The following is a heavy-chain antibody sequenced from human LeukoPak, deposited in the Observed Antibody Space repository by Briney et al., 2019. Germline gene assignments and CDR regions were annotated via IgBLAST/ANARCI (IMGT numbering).Heavy chain of an antibody. CDR1: GFTFSNAW. CDR3: AKGDFWSGYYPMHFDY. V-gene: IGHV3-23*01. CDR2: ISGSGGST. Sequence: GGSLRLSCAASGFTFSNAWMSWVRQAPGKGLEWVSAISGSGGSTYYADSVKGRFTISRDNSKNTLYLQMNSLRAEDTAVYYCAKGDFWSGYYPMHFDYWGQGTLVTVSS. J-gene: IGHJ4*02. D-gene: IGHD3-3*01.